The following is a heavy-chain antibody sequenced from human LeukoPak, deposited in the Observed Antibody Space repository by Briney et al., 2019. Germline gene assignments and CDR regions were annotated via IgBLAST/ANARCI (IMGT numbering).Heavy chain of an antibody. Sequence: GGSLRLSCAASGFTFSSYGMSWVRQAPGKGLEWVSAISGSGGSTYYADSVKGRFTISRDNSKNTLYLQMNSLKTEDTAVYYCTRGVVTFDPWGQGTLVTVSS. CDR3: TRGVVTFDP. CDR1: GFTFSSYG. V-gene: IGHV3-23*01. D-gene: IGHD3-22*01. J-gene: IGHJ5*02. CDR2: ISGSGGST.